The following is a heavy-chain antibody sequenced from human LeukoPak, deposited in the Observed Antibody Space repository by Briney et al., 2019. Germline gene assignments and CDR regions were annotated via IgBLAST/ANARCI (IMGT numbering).Heavy chain of an antibody. J-gene: IGHJ1*01. CDR2: ISGSGGST. Sequence: GGSLRLSCAASGFTFSSYATSWVRQAPGKGLEWVSAISGSGGSTYYADAVKGRFTISRDNSKNTLYVQMNSLRAEDTAVYYCARGGKRAVAGTRSPQYFQHWGQGTLVTVSS. D-gene: IGHD6-19*01. CDR1: GFTFSSYA. CDR3: ARGGKRAVAGTRSPQYFQH. V-gene: IGHV3-23*01.